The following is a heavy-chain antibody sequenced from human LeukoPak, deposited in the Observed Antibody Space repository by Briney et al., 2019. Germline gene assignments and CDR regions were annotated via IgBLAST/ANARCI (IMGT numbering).Heavy chain of an antibody. V-gene: IGHV1-2*04. CDR3: ARGDQQLVRWFDY. D-gene: IGHD6-13*01. CDR1: GYTFTGYY. J-gene: IGHJ4*02. CDR2: INPNSGGT. Sequence: GASVKVSCKASGYTFTGYYMHRVRQAPGQGLEWMAWINPNSGGTNYAQKFQGWVTMTRDTSISTAYMELSRLRSDDTAVYYCARGDQQLVRWFDYWGQGTLVTVSS.